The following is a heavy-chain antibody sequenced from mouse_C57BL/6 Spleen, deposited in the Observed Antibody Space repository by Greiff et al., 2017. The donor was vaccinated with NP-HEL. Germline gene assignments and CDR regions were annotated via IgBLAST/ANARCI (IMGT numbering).Heavy chain of an antibody. Sequence: EVQLVESGGGLVQPKGSLKLSCAASGFSFNTYAMNWVRQAPGKGLEWVARIRSKSNNYATYYADSVKDRFTISRDDSESMLYLTMNNLKTEDTAMYYCVRHYSAMDYWGQGTSVTVSS. J-gene: IGHJ4*01. CDR3: VRHYSAMDY. CDR1: GFSFNTYA. D-gene: IGHD2-1*01. V-gene: IGHV10-1*01. CDR2: IRSKSNNYAT.